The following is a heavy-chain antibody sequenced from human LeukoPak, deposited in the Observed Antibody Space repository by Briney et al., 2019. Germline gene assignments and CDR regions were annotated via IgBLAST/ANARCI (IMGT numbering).Heavy chain of an antibody. V-gene: IGHV3-23*01. CDR3: AKDQASSGSYYFDY. J-gene: IGHJ4*02. D-gene: IGHD6-19*01. Sequence: GGSLRLSCAASGFTFDNYGMNWVRQASGKGLEWVSAISGSGGSTYYADSVKGRFTISRDNSKNTLYLQMNSLRAEDTAVYYCAKDQASSGSYYFDYWGQGTLVTVSS. CDR1: GFTFDNYG. CDR2: ISGSGGST.